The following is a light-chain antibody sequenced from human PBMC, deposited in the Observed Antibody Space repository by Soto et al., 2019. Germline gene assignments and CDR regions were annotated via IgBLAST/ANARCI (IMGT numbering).Light chain of an antibody. CDR1: QSVSSN. J-gene: IGKJ3*01. CDR3: QHYDNTPPSVT. V-gene: IGKV3-20*01. CDR2: GAS. Sequence: EMVMTQSPATLSVSPGERATLSCRASQSVSSNLAWYQQKPGQAPRLLIYGASSRATGIPDRFSGSGSGTDFILTISRLEPEDFAVYYCQHYDNTPPSVTFGPGTKVDIK.